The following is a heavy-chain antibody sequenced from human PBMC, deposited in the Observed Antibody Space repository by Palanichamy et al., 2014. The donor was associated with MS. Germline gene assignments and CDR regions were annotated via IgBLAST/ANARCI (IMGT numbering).Heavy chain of an antibody. J-gene: IGHJ4*02. Sequence: QVQIVQSGAEVKKPGASVKVSCTASGYSFTSYAIHWVRQAPGQRLEWMGWIVAGNGNTKIIRRSSGGRVTITRDTSASTAYMELSSLRSEDTAVYYCARDGEDYATLGYWGQGTLVTVSP. V-gene: IGHV1-3*01. D-gene: IGHD4-17*01. CDR1: GYSFTSYA. CDR2: IVAGNGNT. CDR3: ARDGEDYATLGY.